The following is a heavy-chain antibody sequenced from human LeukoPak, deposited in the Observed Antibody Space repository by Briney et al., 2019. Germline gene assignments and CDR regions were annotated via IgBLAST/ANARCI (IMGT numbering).Heavy chain of an antibody. CDR3: ARDYTYCSGGTCYDRFDY. Sequence: GGSLRLSCAASGFTFNTYSMNWVRQAPGEGLEWVSSISPTSGHIYYADSVKGRFTISRDNAESSLYLQMNSLRAEDTAVYYCARDYTYCSGGTCYDRFDYWGQETLVTVSS. J-gene: IGHJ4*02. V-gene: IGHV3-21*01. CDR1: GFTFNTYS. D-gene: IGHD2-15*01. CDR2: ISPTSGHI.